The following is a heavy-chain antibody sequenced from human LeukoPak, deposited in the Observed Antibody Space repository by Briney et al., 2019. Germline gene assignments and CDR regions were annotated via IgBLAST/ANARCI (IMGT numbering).Heavy chain of an antibody. CDR3: ARSGRYSSSWYFDY. J-gene: IGHJ4*02. D-gene: IGHD6-13*01. CDR1: GYTFTNYG. Sequence: ASVKVSCKASGYTFTNYGISWVRQAPGHGLEWMGWISAYNGNTNYAQKLQGRVTMTTDTSTSTAYMELRRLRSDDTAVYYCARSGRYSSSWYFDYWGQGTLVTVSS. CDR2: ISAYNGNT. V-gene: IGHV1-18*01.